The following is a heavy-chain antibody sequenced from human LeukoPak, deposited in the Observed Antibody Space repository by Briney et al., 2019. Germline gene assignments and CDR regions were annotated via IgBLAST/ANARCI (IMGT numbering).Heavy chain of an antibody. CDR3: AREGLVVVHLDY. V-gene: IGHV1-69*05. J-gene: IGHJ4*02. D-gene: IGHD3-22*01. Sequence: ASVKVSCKASGGTFSSYAISWVRQAPGQGLEWMGRIIPIFGTANYALKFQGRVTITTDESTSTAYMELSSLRSEDTAVYYCAREGLVVVHLDYWGQGTLVTVSS. CDR1: GGTFSSYA. CDR2: IIPIFGTA.